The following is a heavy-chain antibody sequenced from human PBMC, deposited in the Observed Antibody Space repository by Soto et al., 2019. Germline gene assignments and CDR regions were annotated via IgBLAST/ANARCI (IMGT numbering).Heavy chain of an antibody. D-gene: IGHD3-3*01. J-gene: IGHJ4*02. Sequence: PSETLSLTCAVYVGSFSGYYWSWIRQPPGKGLEWIGEINHSGSTNYNPSLKSRVTISVDTSKNQFSLKLSSVTAADTAVYYCAREPSPHYDFWSGYPNQFDYWGQGTLVTVSS. CDR2: INHSGST. CDR3: AREPSPHYDFWSGYPNQFDY. CDR1: VGSFSGYY. V-gene: IGHV4-34*01.